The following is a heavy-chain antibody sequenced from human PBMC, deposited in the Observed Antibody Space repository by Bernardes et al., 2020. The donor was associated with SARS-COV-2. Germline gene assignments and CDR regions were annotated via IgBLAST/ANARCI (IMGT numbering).Heavy chain of an antibody. J-gene: IGHJ5*02. CDR2: ISVYNGNT. Sequence: ASVKVSCKASGHNFVSYGIHWVRQAPGQGLEWMGWISVYNGNTGYAEKLQGRLTMITDTSTNTAYMELSSLRSDDTAVYYCTKEYRSTYYYLDPWGQGTLVTVSS. CDR3: TKEYRSTYYYLDP. D-gene: IGHD3-10*01. CDR1: GHNFVSYG. V-gene: IGHV1-18*01.